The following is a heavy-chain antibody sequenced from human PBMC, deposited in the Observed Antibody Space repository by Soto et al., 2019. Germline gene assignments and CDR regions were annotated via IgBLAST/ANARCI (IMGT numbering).Heavy chain of an antibody. Sequence: QVQLQESGPGLVKPSETLSLTCTVSGGSISTYDWSWIRQPPGKGLEWIGYIYYSGSTNYNPSLTSRVTISVDTSKKQFSLQLNSVTAADTAVYYCARFGMVGGYDYWGRGTLVTVSS. CDR3: ARFGMVGGYDY. D-gene: IGHD3-22*01. CDR2: IYYSGST. CDR1: GGSISTYD. V-gene: IGHV4-59*08. J-gene: IGHJ4*02.